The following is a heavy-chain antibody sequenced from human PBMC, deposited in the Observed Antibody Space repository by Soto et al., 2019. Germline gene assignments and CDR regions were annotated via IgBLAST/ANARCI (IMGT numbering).Heavy chain of an antibody. CDR3: SILEGA. J-gene: IGHJ4*02. CDR1: GITFSDHY. V-gene: IGHV3-72*01. D-gene: IGHD1-26*01. Sequence: EVQLVESGGGLVQPGESQTLSCALSGITFSDHYMEWVRQAPGKGLEWVARSRNKAKSYSTDFAASVKGRFTISRDESKNSLYLQMNSLKTEDTAVYYCSILEGAWGQGTLVTVSS. CDR2: SRNKAKSYST.